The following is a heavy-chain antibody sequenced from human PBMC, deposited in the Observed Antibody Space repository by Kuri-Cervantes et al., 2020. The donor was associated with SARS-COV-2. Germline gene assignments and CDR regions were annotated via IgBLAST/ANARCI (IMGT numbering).Heavy chain of an antibody. CDR3: VKDYYGSGINWIFDS. CDR1: GFTFSIYA. CDR2: ISGSGATT. D-gene: IGHD3-10*01. Sequence: LSLTCAPSGFTFSIYAVNWVRQGPRKGLEWVSGISGSGATTYYADSVKGRFTISRDNSKNTLYLQMDSLRADDTAVYYCVKDYYGSGINWIFDSWGQGALVTVSS. J-gene: IGHJ4*02. V-gene: IGHV3-23*01.